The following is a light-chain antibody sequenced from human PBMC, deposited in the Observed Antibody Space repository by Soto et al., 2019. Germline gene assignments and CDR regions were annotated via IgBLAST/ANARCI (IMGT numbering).Light chain of an antibody. Sequence: QSALTQPASVSGSPGQSITISCTGTSSDDGSYNLVSWYQQHPRKAPKLMISEVSKRPSGVSNHFSGSKSGNTASLTISGLQAEDEADYYCCSYAGSSTFYVFGTGTKLTVL. V-gene: IGLV2-23*02. CDR3: CSYAGSSTFYV. J-gene: IGLJ1*01. CDR1: SSDDGSYNL. CDR2: EVS.